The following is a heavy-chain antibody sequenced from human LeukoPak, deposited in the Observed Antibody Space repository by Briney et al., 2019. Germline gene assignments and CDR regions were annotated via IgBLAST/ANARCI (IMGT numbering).Heavy chain of an antibody. Sequence: GGSLRLSCAASGFTFSDHHMAWIRQAPGKGLEWISYILSSGSHTTFADSVKGRFTISRDNAKNSLYLQMNSLRGEDTAVYYCAGDLSASERAMDVWGQGTTVIVSS. D-gene: IGHD3-3*01. CDR1: GFTFSDHH. J-gene: IGHJ6*02. CDR3: AGDLSASERAMDV. V-gene: IGHV3-11*05. CDR2: ILSSGSHT.